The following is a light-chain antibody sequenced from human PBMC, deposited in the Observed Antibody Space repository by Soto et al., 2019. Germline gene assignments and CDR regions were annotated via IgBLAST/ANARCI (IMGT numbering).Light chain of an antibody. CDR1: SSDVRSYNL. Sequence: QSALTQPASVSGSPGQSITISCTGTSSDVRSYNLVSWYQQHPGKAPKLMIYEGSKRPSGVSNRFSGSKSGNTASLTISGLQAEDEADYYCCSYAGSSPGVFGTGTKLTVL. J-gene: IGLJ1*01. V-gene: IGLV2-23*01. CDR2: EGS. CDR3: CSYAGSSPGV.